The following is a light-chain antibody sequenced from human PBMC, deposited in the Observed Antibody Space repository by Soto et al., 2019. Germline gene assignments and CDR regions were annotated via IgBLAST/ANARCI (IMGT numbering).Light chain of an antibody. J-gene: IGKJ1*01. CDR3: QFYGSAPKT. CDR2: GTS. V-gene: IGKV3-20*01. CDR1: QSVSSSY. Sequence: EIVLTQSPGTLSLSPGERAALSCRASQSVSSSYLGWYQQKFGQAPRLLIYGTSSRAPGIPDRFSGSGFGTDFNLTISRLEPEDFAVYYCQFYGSAPKTLGQGTKVDLK.